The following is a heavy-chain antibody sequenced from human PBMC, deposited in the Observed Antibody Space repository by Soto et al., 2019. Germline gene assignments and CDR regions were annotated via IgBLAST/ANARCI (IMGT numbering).Heavy chain of an antibody. Sequence: QVQLVQSGAEVKKPGSSVKVSCKASGGTFSGYAISWVRQAPGQGHEWMGAIIPMFGTSNYAQKFQGRVTITADESTSTAYMELSSLRSEDTAVYYCARGSCSSTSCYKEYYFDLWGQGTLVTVSS. CDR3: ARGSCSSTSCYKEYYFDL. CDR2: IIPMFGTS. J-gene: IGHJ4*02. D-gene: IGHD2-2*02. CDR1: GGTFSGYA. V-gene: IGHV1-69*01.